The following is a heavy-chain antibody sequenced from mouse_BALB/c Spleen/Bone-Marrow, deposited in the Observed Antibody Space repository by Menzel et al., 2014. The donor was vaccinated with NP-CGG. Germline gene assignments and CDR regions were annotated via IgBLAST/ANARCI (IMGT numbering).Heavy chain of an antibody. D-gene: IGHD2-4*01. Sequence: VQLQQSGPELVKPGASVRISCKASGYTFXSYYIHWVKQRPGQGPEWIGWIFPGNFYTKFNENFKGRATLTADKSSSTAYMHFSSLTSEDSAVYFCARDDYDYWGQGTTLTVSS. V-gene: IGHV1S56*01. CDR2: IFPGNFYT. CDR3: ARDDYDY. J-gene: IGHJ2*01. CDR1: GYTFXSYY.